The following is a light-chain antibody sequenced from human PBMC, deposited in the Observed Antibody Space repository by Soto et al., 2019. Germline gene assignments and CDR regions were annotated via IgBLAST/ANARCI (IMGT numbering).Light chain of an antibody. V-gene: IGLV2-14*01. CDR3: SSYTSDATQDV. J-gene: IGLJ1*01. CDR1: NSDVGGYNY. CDR2: EVS. Sequence: QSVLTQPASVSGSPGQSITISCTGTNSDVGGYNYGSWYQHQPGKVPKLIIFEVSYRPSGVSNRFSGAESGNTASLALSGLQAEEEAEYYCSSYTSDATQDVFGTGTKVT.